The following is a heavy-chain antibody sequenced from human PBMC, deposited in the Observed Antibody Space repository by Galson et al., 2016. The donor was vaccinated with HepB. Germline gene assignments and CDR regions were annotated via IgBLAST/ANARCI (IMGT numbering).Heavy chain of an antibody. V-gene: IGHV3-9*01. Sequence: LRLSCAASGFTFGHYAMHWVRQAPGKGLEWVSGISWNSDSIGYADSVKGRFTISRDNAKNSLYLQMNSLRAEDTALYYCAKSDCSSTSCFPDYWGQGTLVTVSS. CDR2: ISWNSDSI. D-gene: IGHD2-2*01. CDR1: GFTFGHYA. J-gene: IGHJ4*02. CDR3: AKSDCSSTSCFPDY.